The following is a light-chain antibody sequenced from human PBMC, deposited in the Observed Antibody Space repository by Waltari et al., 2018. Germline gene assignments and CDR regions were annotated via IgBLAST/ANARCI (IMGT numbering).Light chain of an antibody. CDR1: QSVRNN. J-gene: IGKJ1*01. V-gene: IGKV3-15*01. CDR2: GAS. Sequence: EIVMTQSPATLSVSPGARATISCRASQSVRNNLVWYQQKPGQAPRLLIYGASTRVTGIPARFSGSGSGTEFTLTISSLQSEDFAVYYCQQYNNWPPWTFGQGTKVEIK. CDR3: QQYNNWPPWT.